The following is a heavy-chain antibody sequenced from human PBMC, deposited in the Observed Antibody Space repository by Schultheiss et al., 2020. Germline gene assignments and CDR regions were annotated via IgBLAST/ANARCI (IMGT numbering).Heavy chain of an antibody. CDR2: IWYDGSNK. CDR1: GFTFSSYG. V-gene: IGHV3-33*01. D-gene: IGHD2-8*01. CDR3: ARDMALLMVRRTWWVEP. Sequence: GGSLRLSCAASGFTFSSYGMHWVRQAPGKGLEWVAVIWYDGSNKYYADSVKGRFTISRDNSKNTLYLQMNSLRAEDTAVYYCARDMALLMVRRTWWVEPWRDAALVTVSS. J-gene: IGHJ5*02.